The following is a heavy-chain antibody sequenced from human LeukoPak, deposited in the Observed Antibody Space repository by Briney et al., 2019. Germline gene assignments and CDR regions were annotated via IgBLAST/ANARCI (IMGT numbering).Heavy chain of an antibody. J-gene: IGHJ4*02. D-gene: IGHD2-8*01. V-gene: IGHV1-2*02. Sequence: ASVKVSCKASGYSFTDHSMHWVRQAPGQGREWMGWINPKNGDTNYAQNFQGRVTMTRDTSISTVYMEVSWLRSDDTAVYYCAMILYATGSPTYYLDYWGQGTLVTVSP. CDR2: INPKNGDT. CDR3: AMILYATGSPTYYLDY. CDR1: GYSFTDHS.